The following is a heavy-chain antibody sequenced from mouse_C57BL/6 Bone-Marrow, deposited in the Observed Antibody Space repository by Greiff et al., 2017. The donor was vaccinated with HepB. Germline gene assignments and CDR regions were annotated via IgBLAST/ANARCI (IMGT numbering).Heavy chain of an antibody. D-gene: IGHD1-1*01. V-gene: IGHV5-17*01. CDR2: ISSGSSTI. CDR3: ARRYYGSSGYYFDY. CDR1: GFTFSDYG. Sequence: EVKLMESGGGLVKPGGSLKLSCAASGFTFSDYGMHWVRQAPEKGLEWVAYISSGSSTIYYADTVKGRFTISRDNAKNTLFLQMTSLRSEDTAMYYCARRYYGSSGYYFDYWGQGTTLTVSS. J-gene: IGHJ2*01.